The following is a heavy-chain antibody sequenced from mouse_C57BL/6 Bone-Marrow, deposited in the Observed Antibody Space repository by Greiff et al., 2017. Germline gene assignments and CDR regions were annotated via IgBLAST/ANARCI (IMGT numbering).Heavy chain of an antibody. V-gene: IGHV1-81*01. CDR2: IYPRSGNT. CDR1: GYTFTRYG. J-gene: IGHJ1*03. Sequence: QVQLQQSGAELARPGASVKLSCKASGYTFTRYGISWVKQRTGQGLEWIGEIYPRSGNTYYNEKFKGKATLTADKSSSTAYMELRSLTSEDSAVYFCARHYRRYFDVWGTGTTVTVSS. CDR3: ARHYRRYFDV. D-gene: IGHD2-12*01.